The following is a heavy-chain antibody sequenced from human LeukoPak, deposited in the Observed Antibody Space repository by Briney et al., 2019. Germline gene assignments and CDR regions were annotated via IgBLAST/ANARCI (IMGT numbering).Heavy chain of an antibody. CDR3: TRDRRAGYCTTSRCYPNNTLDF. V-gene: IGHV3-49*04. CDR1: GFTFGDYA. Sequence: GGSLRLSCTGSGFTFGDYAMSWVRQAPGKGLEWVGFIRSKSYGVTTEYAASVKGKFTISRDDSKSIAYLQMTSLTTEDTAVYYCTRDRRAGYCTTSRCYPNNTLDFWGQGTLVTVSS. CDR2: IRSKSYGVTT. J-gene: IGHJ4*02. D-gene: IGHD2-2*01.